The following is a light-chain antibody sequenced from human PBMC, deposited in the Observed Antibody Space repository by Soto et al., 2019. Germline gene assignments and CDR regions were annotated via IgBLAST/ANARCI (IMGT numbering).Light chain of an antibody. J-gene: IGKJ2*01. CDR2: DAS. CDR1: QNINTW. CDR3: YRYNDY. Sequence: DIQMTQSPSTLSASVGDRVTITCRASQNINTWLAWYQQKPGKAPKLLIYDASSLESGVPSRFSGSGSGTEFTLPISSLQPDDSATYVCYRYNDYFGQGTKLEIK. V-gene: IGKV1-5*01.